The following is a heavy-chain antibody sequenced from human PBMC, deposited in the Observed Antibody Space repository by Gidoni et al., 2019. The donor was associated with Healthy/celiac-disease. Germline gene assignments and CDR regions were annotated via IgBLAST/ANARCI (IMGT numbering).Heavy chain of an antibody. V-gene: IGHV1-2*02. J-gene: IGHJ4*02. Sequence: QVQLVQSGAEVKKPGASVKVSCKASGYTFTGYYMHWVRQAPGQGLEWMGWINPNSGGTNDAQKFQGRVTMTRDTSISTAYMELSRLRSDDTAVYYCARGRWFGESAPDYWGQGTLVTVSS. CDR3: ARGRWFGESAPDY. D-gene: IGHD3-10*01. CDR2: INPNSGGT. CDR1: GYTFTGYY.